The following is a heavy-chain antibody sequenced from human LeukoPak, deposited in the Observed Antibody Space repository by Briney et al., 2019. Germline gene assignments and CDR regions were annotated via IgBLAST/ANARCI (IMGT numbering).Heavy chain of an antibody. CDR3: ARDRVAAAGTGHHY. CDR2: IYTSGST. D-gene: IGHD6-13*01. J-gene: IGHJ4*02. CDR1: GDSISSNSYY. Sequence: SETLSLTCTVSGDSISSNSYYWGWIRQPAGKGLEWIGRIYTSGSTNYNPSLKSRVTMSVDTSKNQFSLKLSSVTAADTAVYYCARDRVAAAGTGHHYWGQGTLVTVSS. V-gene: IGHV4-61*02.